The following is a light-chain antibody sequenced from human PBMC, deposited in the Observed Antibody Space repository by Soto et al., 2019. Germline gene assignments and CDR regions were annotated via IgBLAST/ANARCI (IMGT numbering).Light chain of an antibody. CDR3: QQSYSNLLT. Sequence: DIQMTQSPSAMSASVGDRVTITCRASQSISTYLNWYQQKPGKAPKLLIYAASTLQSGVPSRFSGSGSGTDFTLTISSLQPQDFATYYCQQSYSNLLTFGGGTKVDI. CDR2: AAS. J-gene: IGKJ4*01. V-gene: IGKV1-39*01. CDR1: QSISTY.